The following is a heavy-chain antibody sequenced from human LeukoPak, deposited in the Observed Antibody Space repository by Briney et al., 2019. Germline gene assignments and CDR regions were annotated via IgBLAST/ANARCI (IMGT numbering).Heavy chain of an antibody. CDR1: GFTFSSYA. CDR2: ISYDGRNK. CDR3: ARSLVNYDILTAAFDY. J-gene: IGHJ4*02. V-gene: IGHV3-30*04. Sequence: GGSLRLSCAASGFTFSSYAMHWVREAPGKGGEWGAVISYDGRNKYYADSVKGRFTISRDNSKNTLYLQMNSLRAEDTAVYYCARSLVNYDILTAAFDYWGQGTLVTVSS. D-gene: IGHD3-9*01.